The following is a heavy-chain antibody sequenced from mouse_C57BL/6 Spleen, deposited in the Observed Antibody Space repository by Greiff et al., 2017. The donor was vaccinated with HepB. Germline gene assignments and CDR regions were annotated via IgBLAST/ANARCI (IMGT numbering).Heavy chain of an antibody. CDR3: ARWHYGSSPGWFAY. CDR1: GYSFTGYY. CDR2: INPSTGGT. Sequence: EVQLVESGPELVKPGASVKISCKASGYSFTGYYMNWVKQSPEKSLEWIGEINPSTGGTTYNQKFKAKATLTVDKSSSTDYMQLKSLTSEDSAVYYCARWHYGSSPGWFAYWGQGTLVTVSA. J-gene: IGHJ3*01. D-gene: IGHD1-1*01. V-gene: IGHV1-42*01.